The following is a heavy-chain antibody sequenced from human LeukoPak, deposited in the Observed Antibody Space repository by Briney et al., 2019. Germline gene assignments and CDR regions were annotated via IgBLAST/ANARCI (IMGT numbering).Heavy chain of an antibody. CDR2: IYTGDSDT. D-gene: IGHD6-19*01. Sequence: GGSLKIPWMGLGYTFTSYWIAWVPQIPGKGLDWMGIIYTGDSDTRYSPSFQGQVTISADTSISTAYLQWSSLKASDTAIYYCARHSSGWHLTYFDYWGQGTLVTVSS. V-gene: IGHV5-51*01. CDR3: ARHSSGWHLTYFDY. J-gene: IGHJ4*02. CDR1: GYTFTSYW.